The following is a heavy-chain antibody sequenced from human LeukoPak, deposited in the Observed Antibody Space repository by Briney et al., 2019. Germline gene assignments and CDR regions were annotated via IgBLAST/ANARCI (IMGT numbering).Heavy chain of an antibody. D-gene: IGHD3/OR15-3a*01. CDR2: IYYSGST. CDR3: ARTLDLKPFDY. Sequence: SETLSLTCSVSGGSISSGGHYWSWIRQHPGKGLEWIGYIYYSGSTYYNPSLKSRVIISLDTSKNQFSLKLSSVTAADTAVYYCARTLDLKPFDYWGQGILVTVSS. V-gene: IGHV4-30-4*08. J-gene: IGHJ4*02. CDR1: GGSISSGGHY.